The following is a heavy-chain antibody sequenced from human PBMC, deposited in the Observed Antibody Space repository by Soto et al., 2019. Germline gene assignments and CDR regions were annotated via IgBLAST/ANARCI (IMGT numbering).Heavy chain of an antibody. CDR1: GFSLSTSGVG. Sequence: QITLKESGPTLVKPTQTLTLTCTFSGFSLSTSGVGVGWFRQPQGKALEWLALIYWDDDKRYSPSLKSRLTITKDTSKNQVVLTMTNMDPVDTATYYCAHASYCSSTSCYPEWGQGTLVTVSS. J-gene: IGHJ4*02. D-gene: IGHD2-2*01. V-gene: IGHV2-5*02. CDR3: AHASYCSSTSCYPE. CDR2: IYWDDDK.